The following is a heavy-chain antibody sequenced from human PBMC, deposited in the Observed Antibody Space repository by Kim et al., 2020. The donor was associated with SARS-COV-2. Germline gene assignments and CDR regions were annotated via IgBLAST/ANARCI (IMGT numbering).Heavy chain of an antibody. J-gene: IGHJ4*02. CDR3: VKALGTGDY. CDR2: ISDDGSRT. V-gene: IGHV3-64D*09. D-gene: IGHD6-13*01. CDR1: GFSFTRFP. Sequence: GGSLRLSCSASGFSFTRFPMHWVRQAPGKGLEYVSAISDDGSRTYYTDSVKGRFTISRDNSKNTLYLQMSSLRSEDTAIYYCVKALGTGDYWGQGTLYTAPS.